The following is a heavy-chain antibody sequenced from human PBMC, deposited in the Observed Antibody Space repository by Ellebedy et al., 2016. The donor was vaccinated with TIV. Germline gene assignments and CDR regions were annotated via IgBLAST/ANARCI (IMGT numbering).Heavy chain of an antibody. J-gene: IGHJ4*02. CDR1: GFTFSSYV. CDR2: ISRSGDST. V-gene: IGHV3-23*01. CDR3: AKDRDDDGDYVFDS. D-gene: IGHD4-17*01. Sequence: GGSLRLXXTASGFTFSSYVMSWVRQAPGKGLKWVSGISRSGDSTYYADSVKGRFTISRDNPKNTLYLQMNSLRAEDTAVYYCAKDRDDDGDYVFDSWGQGTLVTVSP.